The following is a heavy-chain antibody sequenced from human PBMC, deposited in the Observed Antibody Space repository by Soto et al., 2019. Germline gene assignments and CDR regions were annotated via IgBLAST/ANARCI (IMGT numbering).Heavy chain of an antibody. CDR1: GYSFTTYG. V-gene: IGHV1-18*01. CDR2: ISGYNGNT. J-gene: IGHJ4*02. CDR3: VRATYYYHSSGPAPFEY. D-gene: IGHD3-22*01. Sequence: QIQLVQCGTEVKRSWASLKVSCKTSGYSFTTYGLSWVRQAPGRGLEWVGWISGYNGNTNYAQKVQGKFILTTDTPTTTGYMEIKSLSSDDTAVFYCVRATYYYHSSGPAPFEYWGQGTQVTVSS.